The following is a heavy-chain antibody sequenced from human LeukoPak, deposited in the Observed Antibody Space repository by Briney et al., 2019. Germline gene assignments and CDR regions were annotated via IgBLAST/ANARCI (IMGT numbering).Heavy chain of an antibody. CDR3: ARNYYGSGSYREKRWFDP. J-gene: IGHJ5*02. CDR2: IIPIFGTA. CDR1: GYTFTSYG. V-gene: IGHV1-69*13. Sequence: SVKVSCKASGYTFTSYGISWVRQAPGQGLEWMGGIIPIFGTANYAQKFQGRVTITADESTSTAYMELSSLRSEDTAVYYCARNYYGSGSYREKRWFDPWGQGTLVTVSS. D-gene: IGHD3-10*01.